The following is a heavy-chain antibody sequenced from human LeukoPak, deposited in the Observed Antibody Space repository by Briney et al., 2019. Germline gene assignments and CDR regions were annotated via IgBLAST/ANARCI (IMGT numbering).Heavy chain of an antibody. J-gene: IGHJ3*02. Sequence: WGSLRLSCAASGFTFDDYAMHWVSQAPGKGLEWVSLVSWDGDTTYYADSVKGRFTISRDNSKNSLYLQMNSLRTEDTALYYCAKARGLIGGAFDIWGQGTMVTVSS. V-gene: IGHV3-43*01. CDR1: GFTFDDYA. CDR3: AKARGLIGGAFDI. CDR2: VSWDGDTT. D-gene: IGHD3-22*01.